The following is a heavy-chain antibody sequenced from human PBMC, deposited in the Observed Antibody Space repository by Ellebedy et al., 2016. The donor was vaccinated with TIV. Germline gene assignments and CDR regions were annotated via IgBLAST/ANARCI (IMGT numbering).Heavy chain of an antibody. Sequence: GGSLRLSCAAPGFTFSSYDMHWVRQATGKGLEWVSAIGTAGDTYYPGSVKGRFTISRENAKNSLYLQMNSLRAEDTAVYYCARSGWYGWIDYWGQGTLVTVSS. D-gene: IGHD6-19*01. V-gene: IGHV3-13*01. CDR3: ARSGWYGWIDY. CDR1: GFTFSSYD. CDR2: IGTAGDT. J-gene: IGHJ4*02.